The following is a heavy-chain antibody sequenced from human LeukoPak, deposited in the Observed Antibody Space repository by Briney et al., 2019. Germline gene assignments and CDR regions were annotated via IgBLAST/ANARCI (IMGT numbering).Heavy chain of an antibody. CDR2: INHSGST. CDR1: GGSFSGYY. J-gene: IGHJ4*02. D-gene: IGHD4-17*01. Sequence: SETLSLTCAVYGGSFSGYYWSWIRQPPGKGPEWIGEINHSGSTNYNPSLKSRVTISVDTSKNQFSLKLSSVTAADTAVYYCASTYGDYPLGDWGQGTLVTVSS. CDR3: ASTYGDYPLGD. V-gene: IGHV4-34*01.